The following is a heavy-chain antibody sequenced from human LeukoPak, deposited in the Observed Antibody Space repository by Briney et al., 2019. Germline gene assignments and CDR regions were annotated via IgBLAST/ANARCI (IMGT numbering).Heavy chain of an antibody. CDR2: IYYSGST. V-gene: IGHV4-39*07. D-gene: IGHD2-15*01. Sequence: SETLSLTCTVSGGSISSSSCYWGWIRQPPGKGLEWIGTIYYSGSTYNNPSLKSRVTISVDTSKNQFSLKLSSVTAADTAVYYCARDSIKGWFPDAFDIWGQGTMVTVSS. CDR1: GGSISSSSCY. J-gene: IGHJ3*02. CDR3: ARDSIKGWFPDAFDI.